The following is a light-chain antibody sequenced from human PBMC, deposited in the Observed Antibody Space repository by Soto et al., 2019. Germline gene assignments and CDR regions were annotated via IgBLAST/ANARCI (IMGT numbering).Light chain of an antibody. Sequence: DIQMTQSPSSLSASVGDRVTITCRASQTVSSYLNWYQEKPGKAPKLLIYDASNLEAGVPSRFSGSGSGTHFTFTISSLQPEDIATYYCQQYDDLSALTFGGGTKVDIK. CDR1: QTVSSY. CDR3: QQYDDLSALT. J-gene: IGKJ4*01. CDR2: DAS. V-gene: IGKV1-33*01.